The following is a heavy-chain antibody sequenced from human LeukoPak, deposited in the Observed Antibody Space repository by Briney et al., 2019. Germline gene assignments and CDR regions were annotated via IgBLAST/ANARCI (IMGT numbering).Heavy chain of an antibody. J-gene: IGHJ3*02. CDR1: GFTFSSYG. CDR3: AKTGPDAFDI. Sequence: GGSLRLSCAASGFTFSSYGMHWVRQAPGKGLEWVAFILYDGSNKYYADSVKGRFTISRDNSKNTLYLQMNSLRAEDTAVYYCAKTGPDAFDIWGQGTMVTVSS. V-gene: IGHV3-30*02. D-gene: IGHD1-14*01. CDR2: ILYDGSNK.